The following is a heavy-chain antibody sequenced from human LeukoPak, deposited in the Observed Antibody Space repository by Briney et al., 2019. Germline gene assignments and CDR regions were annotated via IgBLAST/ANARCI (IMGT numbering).Heavy chain of an antibody. CDR1: GYTFTGYY. Sequence: GASVKVSCKASGYTFTGYYMHWVRQAPGQGLEWMGWTNPNSGGTNYAQKFQGRVTMTRDTSISTAYMELSRLRSDDTAVYYCARVRRITIFGVVIIKWAYFDYWGQGTLVTVSS. D-gene: IGHD3-3*01. J-gene: IGHJ4*02. V-gene: IGHV1-2*02. CDR2: TNPNSGGT. CDR3: ARVRRITIFGVVIIKWAYFDY.